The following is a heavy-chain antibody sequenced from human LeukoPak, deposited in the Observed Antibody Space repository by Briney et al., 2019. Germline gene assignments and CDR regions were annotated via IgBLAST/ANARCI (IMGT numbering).Heavy chain of an antibody. Sequence: SETLSLTCAVYGGSFSGYYWSWIRQPPGKGLEWIGEINHSGSTNYNPSLKSRVTISVDTSKNQFSLKLSSVTAADTAVYYCARVADIVVVPAVRRNWFDPWGQGTLVTVSS. D-gene: IGHD2-2*01. V-gene: IGHV4-34*01. J-gene: IGHJ5*02. CDR2: INHSGST. CDR1: GGSFSGYY. CDR3: ARVADIVVVPAVRRNWFDP.